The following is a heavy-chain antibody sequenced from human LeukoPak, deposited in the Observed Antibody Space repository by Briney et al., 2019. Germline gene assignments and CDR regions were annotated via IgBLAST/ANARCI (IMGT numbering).Heavy chain of an antibody. CDR3: ARGDSSGYPFDEFDY. V-gene: IGHV3-48*02. J-gene: IGHJ4*02. CDR2: ISSSRSTI. D-gene: IGHD3-22*01. CDR1: GFTFSSYS. Sequence: GGSLRLSCAASGFTFSSYSMNWVRQAPGKGREGVSYISSSRSTIYYADSVKGRFTISRDNAKNSLYLQMNSLRDEDTAVYYCARGDSSGYPFDEFDYWGQGTLVTVSS.